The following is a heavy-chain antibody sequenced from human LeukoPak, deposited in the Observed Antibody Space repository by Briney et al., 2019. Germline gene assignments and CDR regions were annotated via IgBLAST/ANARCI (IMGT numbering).Heavy chain of an antibody. V-gene: IGHV1-24*01. CDR2: FDPEDGET. D-gene: IGHD3-22*01. J-gene: IGHJ4*02. CDR1: GYTLTELS. Sequence: RASVKVSCKVSGYTLTELSMNWVRQAPGKGLEWMGGFDPEDGETIYAQKFQGRVTMTEDTSTDTAYMELSSLRPEDTAVYYCATVQTMVSSGYYNDYWGQGTLVTVPS. CDR3: ATVQTMVSSGYYNDY.